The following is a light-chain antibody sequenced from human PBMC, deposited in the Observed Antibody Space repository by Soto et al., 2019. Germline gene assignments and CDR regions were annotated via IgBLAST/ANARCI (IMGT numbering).Light chain of an antibody. Sequence: VLTQSPDTLSLSPGEEATLSCRASQSVNNNYLAWYQQIPGQPPRLLIHGASTRATGVPARFSGSGSGTEFTLTINSLQSEDFAVYYCQQYKNWPPITFGQGTRLEIK. CDR2: GAS. CDR3: QQYKNWPPIT. V-gene: IGKV3-15*01. J-gene: IGKJ5*01. CDR1: QSVNNNY.